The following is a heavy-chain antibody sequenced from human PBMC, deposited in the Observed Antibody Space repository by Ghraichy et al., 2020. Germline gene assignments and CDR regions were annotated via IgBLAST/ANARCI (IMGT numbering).Heavy chain of an antibody. Sequence: SCAASGFTFSDHYMSWIRQAPGKGLEWVSFISSSSSSTDYADPVKGRFTISRDNAKRSLYLQMNSLRAEDTAVYYCAREGILTGGYALDAFDIWGLGTTVTVSS. CDR1: GFTFSDHY. V-gene: IGHV3-11*05. J-gene: IGHJ3*02. CDR2: ISSSSSST. CDR3: AREGILTGGYALDAFDI. D-gene: IGHD3-9*01.